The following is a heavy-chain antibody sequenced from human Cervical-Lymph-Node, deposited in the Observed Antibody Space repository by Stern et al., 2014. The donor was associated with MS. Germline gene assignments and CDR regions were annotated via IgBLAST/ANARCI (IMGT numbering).Heavy chain of an antibody. CDR3: ARGATQAFDP. J-gene: IGHJ5*02. CDR2: IYCSGST. Sequence: QLQLQESGPGLVKPSETLSLTCTVSGGSISSYYLSWIRQPPGKGLEWIGYIYCSGSTNYNPSLKSRVTISVDTSKNQFSLKLSSVTAADTAVYYCARGATQAFDPWGQGTLVTVSS. V-gene: IGHV4-59*01. CDR1: GGSISSYY.